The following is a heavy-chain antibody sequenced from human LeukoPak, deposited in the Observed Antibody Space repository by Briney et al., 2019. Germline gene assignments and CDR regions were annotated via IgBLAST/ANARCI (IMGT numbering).Heavy chain of an antibody. CDR2: IYYSGST. J-gene: IGHJ5*02. CDR1: GGSISSYY. Sequence: SETLSLTCTVSGGSISSYYWSWIRQPPGKGLEWIGYIYYSGSTNYNPSLKSRVTISVDTSKNQFSLKLSSVTAADTAVYYCARRDCGGDCYSDWFDPWGQGTLVTVSS. CDR3: ARRDCGGDCYSDWFDP. V-gene: IGHV4-59*08. D-gene: IGHD2-21*02.